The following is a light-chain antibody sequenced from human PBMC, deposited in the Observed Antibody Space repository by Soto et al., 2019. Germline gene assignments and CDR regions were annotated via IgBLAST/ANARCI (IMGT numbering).Light chain of an antibody. V-gene: IGKV3-20*01. J-gene: IGKJ1*01. Sequence: EIVLTQSPGTLSLSPGERATLFCRASQSVISNHLGWYRQKPGQAPRLLIYAASSRATGIPDRFSGSGSGTEFTLTISRLESEDFAVYFCQQYGTSPRTFGQGTKVDIK. CDR3: QQYGTSPRT. CDR1: QSVISNH. CDR2: AAS.